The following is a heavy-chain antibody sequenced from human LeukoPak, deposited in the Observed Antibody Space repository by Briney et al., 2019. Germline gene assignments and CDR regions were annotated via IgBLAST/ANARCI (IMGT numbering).Heavy chain of an antibody. D-gene: IGHD4-17*01. Sequence: PSETLSFTCTVFGASFSNYYWSWIGQHPGKGLELIGYIYYSVRTYYNPSLKSRITISLDTSKNQFSLKLSSVTAADTAVYYCARATTVTTPADYWGQGTLVTVSS. V-gene: IGHV4-59*06. CDR2: IYYSVRT. CDR3: ARATTVTTPADY. CDR1: GASFSNYY. J-gene: IGHJ4*02.